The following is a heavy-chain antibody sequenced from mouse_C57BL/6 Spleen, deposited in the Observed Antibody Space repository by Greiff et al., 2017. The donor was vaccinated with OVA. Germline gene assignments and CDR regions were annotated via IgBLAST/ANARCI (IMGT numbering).Heavy chain of an antibody. CDR3: AKCYGNYGNFDV. V-gene: IGHV3-6*01. Sequence: DVKLVESGPGLVKPSQSLSLTCSVTGYSITSGYYWNWIRQFPGNKLEWMGYISYDGSNNYNPSLKNRISITRDTSKNQFFLKLNSVTTEDTATYYCAKCYGNYGNFDVWGTGTTVTVSS. CDR1: GYSITSGYY. J-gene: IGHJ1*03. CDR2: ISYDGSN. D-gene: IGHD2-1*01.